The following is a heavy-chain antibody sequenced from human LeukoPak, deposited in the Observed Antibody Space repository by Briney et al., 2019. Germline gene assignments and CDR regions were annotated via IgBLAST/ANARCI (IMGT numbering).Heavy chain of an antibody. Sequence: SETLSLTCTVSGYSISSGYYWGWIRQPPGKGLEWIGSIYHSGSTYYNPSLKSRVTISVDTSKNQFSLKLSSVTAADTAVYYCARSGGWVTAMDNYYYYYMDVWGKGTTVTASS. D-gene: IGHD5-18*01. CDR1: GYSISSGYY. J-gene: IGHJ6*03. V-gene: IGHV4-38-2*02. CDR2: IYHSGST. CDR3: ARSGGWVTAMDNYYYYYMDV.